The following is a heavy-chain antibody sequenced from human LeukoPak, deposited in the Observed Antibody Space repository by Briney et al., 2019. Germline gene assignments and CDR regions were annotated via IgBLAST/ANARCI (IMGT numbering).Heavy chain of an antibody. J-gene: IGHJ4*02. CDR3: ARDIPQGLSYFDY. D-gene: IGHD2-2*02. CDR1: GFTFSNYW. Sequence: PGGSLRLSCGASGFTFSNYWMSWVRQAPGKGLEWVANIKEDGSEKNYVDSAKGRFTISRDNAKDSLYLQMNSLRAEDTAVYYCARDIPQGLSYFDYWGQGTPVTVSS. V-gene: IGHV3-7*04. CDR2: IKEDGSEK.